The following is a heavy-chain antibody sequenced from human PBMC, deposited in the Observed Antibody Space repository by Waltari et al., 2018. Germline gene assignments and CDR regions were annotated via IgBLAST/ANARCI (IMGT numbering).Heavy chain of an antibody. V-gene: IGHV3-49*04. D-gene: IGHD3-10*01. CDR3: TRVVGFGTFPALDY. J-gene: IGHJ4*02. Sequence: EVQLVESGGGLVQPGRSLRLSCTASGFTFGYYAMSGVRPAPGKGLEWVGFIRSKAYGGTTEYAASVKGRFTISRDDSKSIAYLQMNSLKTEDTAVYYCTRVVGFGTFPALDYWGQGTLVTVSS. CDR1: GFTFGYYA. CDR2: IRSKAYGGTT.